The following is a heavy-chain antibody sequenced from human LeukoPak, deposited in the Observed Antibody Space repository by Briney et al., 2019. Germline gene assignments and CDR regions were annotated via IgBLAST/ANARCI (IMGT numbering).Heavy chain of an antibody. J-gene: IGHJ4*02. V-gene: IGHV4-39*07. CDR3: ARGAIPRGYSYGRALDY. CDR1: GGSISSSSYY. CDR2: IYYSGST. D-gene: IGHD5-18*01. Sequence: SETLSLTCTVSGGSISSSSYYWGWIRQPPGKGLEWIGSIYYSGSTYYNPSLKSRVTISVDTSKNQFSLKLSSVTAADTAVYYCARGAIPRGYSYGRALDYWGQGTLVTVSS.